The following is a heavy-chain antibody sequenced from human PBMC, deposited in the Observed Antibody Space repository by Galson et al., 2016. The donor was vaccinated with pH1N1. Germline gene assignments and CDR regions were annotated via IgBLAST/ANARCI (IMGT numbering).Heavy chain of an antibody. CDR2: ITKRPEGYTT. J-gene: IGHJ4*02. CDR3: TRENHHKFDY. CDR1: GFTLGDFY. Sequence: LRLSCAASGFTLGDFYMDWVRQAPGKGLEWVGRITKRPEGYTTQDAASVRGRFIISREDSKDLLYLQMNSLTTEDTAVYYCTRENHHKFDYWGQGTLVTVSS. V-gene: IGHV3-72*01.